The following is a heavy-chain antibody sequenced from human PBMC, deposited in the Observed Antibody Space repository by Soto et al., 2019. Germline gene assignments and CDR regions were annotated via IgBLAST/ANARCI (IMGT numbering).Heavy chain of an antibody. Sequence: QVQLVESGGGVVQPGRSLRLSCAASGFTFSSYAMHWVRQAPGKGLEWVAVISYDGSNKYYADSVKGRFTISRDHSKNTLYLQMNSLRAEDTAVYYCARGTPRDYFDYWGQGTLVTVST. J-gene: IGHJ4*02. V-gene: IGHV3-30-3*01. D-gene: IGHD2-2*01. CDR1: GFTFSSYA. CDR3: ARGTPRDYFDY. CDR2: ISYDGSNK.